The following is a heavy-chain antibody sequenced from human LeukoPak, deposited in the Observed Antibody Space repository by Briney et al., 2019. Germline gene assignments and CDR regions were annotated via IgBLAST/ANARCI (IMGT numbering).Heavy chain of an antibody. J-gene: IGHJ4*02. V-gene: IGHV4-59*01. D-gene: IGHD3-22*01. CDR3: ARDHYYDSSGYYFDY. CDR2: IYYSGST. Sequence: SETLSLTCTVSGGSISSYYWSWIRQPPGKGLEWIGYIYYSGSTNYNPSLKSRVTISVDTSKNQFSLKLSSVTAADTAVYYCARDHYYDSSGYYFDYWGQGTLVTVSS. CDR1: GGSISSYY.